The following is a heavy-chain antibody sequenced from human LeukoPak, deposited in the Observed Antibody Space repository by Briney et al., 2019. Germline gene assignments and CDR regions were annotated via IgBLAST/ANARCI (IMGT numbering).Heavy chain of an antibody. D-gene: IGHD6-19*01. Sequence: GGSLRLSCVASGFTFSTYWMHWVRQAPGKGLEWVSAISGSGGSTYYADSVKGRFTISRDNSKNTLYLQMNSLRAEDTAVYYCAKDKFAQAVAGTLDYWGQGTLVTVSS. CDR2: ISGSGGST. V-gene: IGHV3-23*01. J-gene: IGHJ4*02. CDR3: AKDKFAQAVAGTLDY. CDR1: GFTFSTYW.